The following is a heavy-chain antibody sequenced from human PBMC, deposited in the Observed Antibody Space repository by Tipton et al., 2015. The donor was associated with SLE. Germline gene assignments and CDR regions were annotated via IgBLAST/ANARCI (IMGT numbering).Heavy chain of an antibody. CDR1: GASIGSGGYS. Sequence: TLSLTCAVSGASIGSGGYSWNWIRKPPGKGLQWIGYIFHSGITYYNPSLKSRVTMSVDRSKNQFSLRLSSVTAADTAVYYCARDYYGSGFDAFDIWGQGTMVTVSS. J-gene: IGHJ3*02. D-gene: IGHD3-10*01. CDR2: IFHSGIT. V-gene: IGHV4-30-2*01. CDR3: ARDYYGSGFDAFDI.